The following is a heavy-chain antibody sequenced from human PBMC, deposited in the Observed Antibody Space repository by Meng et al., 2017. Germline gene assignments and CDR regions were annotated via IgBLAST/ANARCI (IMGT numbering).Heavy chain of an antibody. CDR3: ARGRSIVATRVAWFDP. CDR2: INHSGSP. D-gene: IGHD5-12*01. Sequence: GPLRQWGPGLLEPPWSRSLTCAVSGWSFRCYYWRWIRKPPVQGLEWIGAINHSGSPNYNPSLKSRVTISVDTSKNQFSLKLSSVTAADTAVYYCARGRSIVATRVAWFDPWGQGSLVTVSS. J-gene: IGHJ5*02. CDR1: GWSFRCYY. V-gene: IGHV4-34*01.